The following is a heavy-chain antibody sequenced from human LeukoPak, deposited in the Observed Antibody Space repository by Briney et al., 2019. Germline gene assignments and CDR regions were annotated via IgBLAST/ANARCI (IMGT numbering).Heavy chain of an antibody. CDR3: AKCSAGYYNDAFDI. D-gene: IGHD3-10*02. J-gene: IGHJ3*02. CDR1: GFTLSSYG. Sequence: GGSLRLSCAASGFTLSSYGMHWVRQAPGKGLEWVAYIRYDGSNKYYADSVKGRFTISRDNPKNTLYLQINNLRAEDTAMYYCAKCSAGYYNDAFDIWGRGTMVTVSS. CDR2: IRYDGSNK. V-gene: IGHV3-30*02.